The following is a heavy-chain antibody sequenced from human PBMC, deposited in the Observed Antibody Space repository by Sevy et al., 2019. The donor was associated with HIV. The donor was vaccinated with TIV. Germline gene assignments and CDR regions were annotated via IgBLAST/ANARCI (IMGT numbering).Heavy chain of an antibody. D-gene: IGHD1-26*01. CDR1: GFTFSSYS. Sequence: GGSLRLSCAASGFTFSSYSMNWVRQAPGKGLEWVSSISSSSSYIYYADSVKGRFTISRDNAKNSLYLQMNSLRAEDTAVYYCVQVGYRYSGSYYSGGNYWGQGTLVTVSS. CDR2: ISSSSSYI. CDR3: VQVGYRYSGSYYSGGNY. J-gene: IGHJ4*02. V-gene: IGHV3-21*01.